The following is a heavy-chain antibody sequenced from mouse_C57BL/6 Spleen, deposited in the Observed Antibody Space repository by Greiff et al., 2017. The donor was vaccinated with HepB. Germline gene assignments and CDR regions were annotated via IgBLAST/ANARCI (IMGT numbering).Heavy chain of an antibody. CDR1: GYTFTSYW. CDR3: ARGKKGFAY. CDR2: IDPSDSYT. Sequence: QVQLQQPGAELVMPGASVKLSCKASGYTFTSYWMNWVKQRPGQGLEWIGEIDPSDSYTNYNQKFKGKSTLTVDKSSSTAYMQLSSLTSEDSAVYYCARGKKGFAYWGQGTLVTVSA. V-gene: IGHV1-69*01. J-gene: IGHJ3*01.